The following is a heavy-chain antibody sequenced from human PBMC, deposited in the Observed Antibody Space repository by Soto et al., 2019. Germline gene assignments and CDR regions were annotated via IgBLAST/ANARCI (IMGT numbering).Heavy chain of an antibody. V-gene: IGHV4-30-4*01. Sequence: SETLSLTCTVSGGSIISGDYYWSWIRQPPGKGLEWIGYIYYSGSTYYNPSLKSRVTISVDTSKNQFSLKLSSVTAADTAVYYCARVETTDAFDIWGQGTMVTVSS. CDR3: ARVETTDAFDI. CDR1: GGSIISGDYY. J-gene: IGHJ3*02. CDR2: IYYSGST. D-gene: IGHD4-17*01.